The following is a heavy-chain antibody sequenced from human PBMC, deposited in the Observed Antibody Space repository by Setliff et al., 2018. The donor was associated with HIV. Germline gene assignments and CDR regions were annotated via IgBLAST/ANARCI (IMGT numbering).Heavy chain of an antibody. CDR3: ARVNLRITIFGVAPTSHSIDY. V-gene: IGHV1-46*01. CDR1: GYTFTAYG. D-gene: IGHD3-3*01. J-gene: IGHJ4*02. Sequence: ASVKVSCKPSGYTFTAYGLSWVRQAPGQGLEWMGIINPSGGSTSYAQKFQGRVTITRDTSASTAYMELSSLRSQDTAVYYCARVNLRITIFGVAPTSHSIDYWGQGTLVTVSS. CDR2: INPSGGST.